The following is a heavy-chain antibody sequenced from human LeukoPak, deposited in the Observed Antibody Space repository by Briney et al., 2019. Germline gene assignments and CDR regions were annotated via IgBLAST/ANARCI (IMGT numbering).Heavy chain of an antibody. CDR1: GFTFSTYN. CDR2: ISFIGNYI. Sequence: KPGGSLRLSCAASGFTFSTYNMNWVRQAPGKGLERVSSISFIGNYIYYADSVRGRFTISRDSANSSLYLQMNNLRAEDTAVYYCAREPPTRIFDHWGQGTLVTVSS. J-gene: IGHJ4*02. CDR3: AREPPTRIFDH. V-gene: IGHV3-21*01.